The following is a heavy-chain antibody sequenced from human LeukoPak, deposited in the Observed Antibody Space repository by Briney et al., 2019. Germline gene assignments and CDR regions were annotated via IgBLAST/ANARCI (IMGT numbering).Heavy chain of an antibody. CDR1: GYTFTGYY. D-gene: IGHD1-26*01. Sequence: ASVKVSCKASGYTFTGYYMHWVRQAPGQGLEWMGRINPNSGGTNYAQKFQGRVTMTRDTSISTAYMELSRLRSDDTAVYYCARRPRGGSYQYPPGPIDYWGQGTLVTVSS. CDR2: INPNSGGT. CDR3: ARRPRGGSYQYPPGPIDY. V-gene: IGHV1-2*06. J-gene: IGHJ4*02.